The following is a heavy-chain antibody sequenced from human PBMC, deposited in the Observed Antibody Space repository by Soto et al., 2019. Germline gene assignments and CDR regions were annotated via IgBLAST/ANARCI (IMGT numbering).Heavy chain of an antibody. Sequence: QVQLVQSGAAVKKPGSSVKVSCKASGGTFSSYAISWVRQAPGHGLEWMGGIIPIFGTANYAQKFQGRVTITADKSTSTAYMELSSLRSEDTAVYYCARAEGYSNYGRLYDYYYYGMDVWGQGTTVTVSS. D-gene: IGHD4-4*01. V-gene: IGHV1-69*06. CDR1: GGTFSSYA. CDR2: IIPIFGTA. J-gene: IGHJ6*02. CDR3: ARAEGYSNYGRLYDYYYYGMDV.